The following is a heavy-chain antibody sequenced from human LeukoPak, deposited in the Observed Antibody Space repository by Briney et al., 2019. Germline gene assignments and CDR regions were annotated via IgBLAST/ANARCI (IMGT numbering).Heavy chain of an antibody. D-gene: IGHD1-1*01. J-gene: IGHJ5*02. V-gene: IGHV4-39*01. CDR1: GGSISSSSYY. Sequence: PSETLSLTCTVSGGSISSSSYYWGWIRQPPGKGLEWIGNIYYSGHTYYNPSLKSRVTISVVTSKNRFSLTLTSVTATDTAVYYCARRRERYSWNDLGGYFDPWGQGTLVTASS. CDR2: IYYSGHT. CDR3: ARRRERYSWNDLGGYFDP.